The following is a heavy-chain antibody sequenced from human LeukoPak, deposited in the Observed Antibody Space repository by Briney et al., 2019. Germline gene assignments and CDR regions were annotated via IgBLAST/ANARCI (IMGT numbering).Heavy chain of an antibody. Sequence: SETLSLTCNVSGFSISSSSYYWGWLRQPPGKGLEWIGSIYSSGRTYYNSSLKRRATISIDTSKNQVSMKMSSVTAADTAVYYCAKSGGYGLIDYWGQGTLVTVSS. J-gene: IGHJ4*01. D-gene: IGHD6-25*01. CDR1: GFSISSSSYY. CDR3: AKSGGYGLIDY. CDR2: IYSSGRT. V-gene: IGHV4-39*01.